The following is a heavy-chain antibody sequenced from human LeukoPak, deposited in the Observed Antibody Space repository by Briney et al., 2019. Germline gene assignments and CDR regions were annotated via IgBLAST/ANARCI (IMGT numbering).Heavy chain of an antibody. D-gene: IGHD3/OR15-3a*01. CDR3: ARRLWTGSKLYYYGMDV. CDR2: TSYDGSNK. Sequence: GGSLRLSCAASGFDFSTYSMYWVRQAPGKGLEWVAVTSYDGSNKYYADSVKGRFTISRDNSENTLSLQMNSLRAEDTAVYYCARRLWTGSKLYYYGMDVWGQGTTVTVSS. CDR1: GFDFSTYS. J-gene: IGHJ6*02. V-gene: IGHV3-30-3*01.